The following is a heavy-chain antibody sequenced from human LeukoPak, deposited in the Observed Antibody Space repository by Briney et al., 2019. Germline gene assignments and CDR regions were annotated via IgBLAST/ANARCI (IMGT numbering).Heavy chain of an antibody. Sequence: ASVKVSCKASGYTFTSYYMHWVRQAPGQGLEWMGIINPSGGSTSYAQKFQGRVTMTRDTSTSTVYMQLSSLRSEDTAVYYCAREARNFAFDIWGQGTMVTVSS. J-gene: IGHJ3*02. CDR1: GYTFTSYY. CDR3: AREARNFAFDI. CDR2: INPSGGST. D-gene: IGHD1-14*01. V-gene: IGHV1-46*03.